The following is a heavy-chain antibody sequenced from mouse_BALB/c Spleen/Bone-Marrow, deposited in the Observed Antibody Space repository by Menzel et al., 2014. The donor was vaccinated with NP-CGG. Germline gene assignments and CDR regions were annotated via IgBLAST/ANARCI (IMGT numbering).Heavy chain of an antibody. Sequence: GSELVRLGASVKLSCKASGCTFTSYWMHWVKQRHGQGLEWIGNIYPGSGSTNYDEKFKSKGTLTVDTSSSTAYMHLSSLTSEDSAVYYCTSWDYWGQGTTLTFSS. CDR2: IYPGSGST. V-gene: IGHV1S22*01. CDR3: TSWDY. CDR1: GCTFTSYW. J-gene: IGHJ2*01.